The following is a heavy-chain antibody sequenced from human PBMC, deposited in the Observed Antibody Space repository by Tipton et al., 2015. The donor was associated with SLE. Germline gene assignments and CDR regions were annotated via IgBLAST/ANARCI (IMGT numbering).Heavy chain of an antibody. CDR3: ARSLTSSYYYGMDV. CDR2: INSDGSSR. Sequence: SLRLSCEGSGFIFSSYALGWVRQAPGKGLVWVSRINSDGSSREYADSVKGRFTISRDNAKNSLYLQMNSLRAEDTAVYYCARSLTSSYYYGMDVWGKGTTVIVSS. D-gene: IGHD1-14*01. V-gene: IGHV3-74*03. CDR1: GFIFSSYA. J-gene: IGHJ6*04.